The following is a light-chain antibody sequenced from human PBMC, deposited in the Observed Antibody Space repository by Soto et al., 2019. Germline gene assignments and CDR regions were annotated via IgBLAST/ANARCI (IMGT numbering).Light chain of an antibody. J-gene: IGKJ1*01. CDR3: LQYHNLWA. CDR1: QNIYYN. V-gene: IGKV3-15*01. CDR2: RAS. Sequence: ILMTQSPATVFVSPGESATLSCRASQNIYYNVAWYQHRPGQAPRLLIYRASTRAPGVPARFSGSGSGTEFTLTISSLQPQDFKVYSCLQYHNLWAFGQGTKLDIK.